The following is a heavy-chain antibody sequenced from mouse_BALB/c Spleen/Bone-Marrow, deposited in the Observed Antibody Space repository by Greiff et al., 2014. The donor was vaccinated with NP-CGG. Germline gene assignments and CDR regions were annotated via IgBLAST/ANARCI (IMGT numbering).Heavy chain of an antibody. V-gene: IGHV5-6*01. D-gene: IGHD1-1*02. CDR1: GFTFSSYG. Sequence: VQLKESGGDLVKPGGSLKLSCAASGFTFSSYGMSWVRQTPDKRLEWVATISSGGSYTYYPDSVKGRFTISRDNAKNTLYLQMSSLKSEDTAMYYCARQYGHLGVMDYWGQGTSVTVSS. J-gene: IGHJ4*01. CDR3: ARQYGHLGVMDY. CDR2: ISSGGSYT.